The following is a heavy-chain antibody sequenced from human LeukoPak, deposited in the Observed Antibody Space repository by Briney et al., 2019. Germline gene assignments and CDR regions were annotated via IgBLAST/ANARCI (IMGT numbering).Heavy chain of an antibody. D-gene: IGHD4-17*01. CDR1: GFTFSSYA. Sequence: GGSLRLSCAASGFTFSSYAMSWVRQAPGKGLEWVSAISGSGDTTYYADSVKGRFTISRDNSKNTLFLQFNSLRADDTAVYYCAKGRGTTVTAAANYWGQGTLVTVSS. CDR3: AKGRGTTVTAAANY. CDR2: ISGSGDTT. J-gene: IGHJ4*02. V-gene: IGHV3-23*01.